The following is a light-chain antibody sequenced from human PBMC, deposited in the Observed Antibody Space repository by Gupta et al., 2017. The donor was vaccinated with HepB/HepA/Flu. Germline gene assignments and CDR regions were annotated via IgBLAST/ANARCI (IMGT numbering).Light chain of an antibody. CDR3: QQSYSTPYT. J-gene: IGKJ2*01. CDR2: AAS. Sequence: DIQMTQSPSSLSASVGDRVTITCRASQSISSYLNWYQQKPGKVPKLLIYAASSLQSGVPSRFSSSGSGTDFTLIIISLQPEDFTTYYCQQSYSTPYTFGQGTKLEIK. CDR1: QSISSY. V-gene: IGKV1-39*01.